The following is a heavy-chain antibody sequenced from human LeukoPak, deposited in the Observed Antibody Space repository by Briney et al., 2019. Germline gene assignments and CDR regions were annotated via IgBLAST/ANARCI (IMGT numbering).Heavy chain of an antibody. D-gene: IGHD5-24*01. V-gene: IGHV1-69*02. CDR3: AAVVEMATIWGFDY. Sequence: SVKVSCKASGGTFSSYTISWVRQAPGQGLESMGRIIPIRGIANYAQKFQGRVTITADKSTSTAYMALISLRSEDTAVYYCAAVVEMATIWGFDYWGQGTLVTVSS. J-gene: IGHJ4*02. CDR2: IIPIRGIA. CDR1: GGTFSSYT.